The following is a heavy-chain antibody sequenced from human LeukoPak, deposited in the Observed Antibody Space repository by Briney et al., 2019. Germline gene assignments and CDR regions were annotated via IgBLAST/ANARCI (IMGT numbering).Heavy chain of an antibody. Sequence: GGSLRLSCAASGFTFRDYYMGWIRQAPGKGLEWISYISETGTTIYQPDSVKGRFSISRDNAKNSPFLQMNRLRPEDTAVYYCARTSYPWNWGQGTLVTVSS. CDR1: GFTFRDYY. V-gene: IGHV3-11*01. CDR2: ISETGTTI. J-gene: IGHJ4*02. D-gene: IGHD3-16*02. CDR3: ARTSYPWN.